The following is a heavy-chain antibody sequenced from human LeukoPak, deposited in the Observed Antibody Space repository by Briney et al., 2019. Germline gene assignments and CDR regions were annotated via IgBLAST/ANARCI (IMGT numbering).Heavy chain of an antibody. D-gene: IGHD2-15*01. Sequence: GGSLRLSCAASGVTFSRYWMHWVRQAPGKGLVWVSRIKNDGSSTTYADAVKGRFTISRDHAKNTLYLQMNSLRAEDTAVYYCVREPYCSGGSCYTSGFDCWGQGTLVTVSS. V-gene: IGHV3-74*01. CDR3: VREPYCSGGSCYTSGFDC. J-gene: IGHJ4*02. CDR1: GVTFSRYW. CDR2: IKNDGSST.